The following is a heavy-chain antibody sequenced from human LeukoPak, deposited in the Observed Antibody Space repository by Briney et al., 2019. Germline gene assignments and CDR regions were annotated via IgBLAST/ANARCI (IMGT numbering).Heavy chain of an antibody. CDR3: ASGGMTTVAEIDY. V-gene: IGHV1-2*02. CDR1: GYTFAGYY. Sequence: ASVKVSCKASGYTFAGYYMHWVRQAPGQGLEWMGWINPNSGGTNYAQKIQGRVTMTRDTSISTAYMELSRLRSDDTAVYYCASGGMTTVAEIDYWGQGTLVTVSS. CDR2: INPNSGGT. D-gene: IGHD4-23*01. J-gene: IGHJ4*02.